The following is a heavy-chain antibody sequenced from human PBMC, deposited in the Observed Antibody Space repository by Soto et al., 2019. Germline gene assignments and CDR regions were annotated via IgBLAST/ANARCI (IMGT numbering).Heavy chain of an antibody. CDR1: GYTFTGYA. CDR3: ARAVAVAADFDY. J-gene: IGHJ4*02. CDR2: INAGNGNT. Sequence: QVQLVQSGAEEKKPGASVKVSCKASGYTFTGYAMHWVRQAPGQRLEWMGWINAGNGNTKYSQKFQGRVTITRDTSASTAYMELSRLRPEDTAVYYCARAVAVAADFDYWGQGTLVTVSS. V-gene: IGHV1-3*05. D-gene: IGHD6-19*01.